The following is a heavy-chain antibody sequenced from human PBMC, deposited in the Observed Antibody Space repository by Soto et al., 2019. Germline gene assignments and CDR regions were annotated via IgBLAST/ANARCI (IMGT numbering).Heavy chain of an antibody. CDR3: AKGWGDY. Sequence: EVQLLESGVGLVQPGGSLRLSCAASGFTFSSYTMSWVRQGPGKGLEWVSGISSSGGSTVYADSVKGRFTISRDNFKNTLYLQMNSLRAEDTAVYYCAKGWGDYWGQGTPVTVSS. CDR1: GFTFSSYT. J-gene: IGHJ4*02. CDR2: ISSSGGST. V-gene: IGHV3-23*01. D-gene: IGHD7-27*01.